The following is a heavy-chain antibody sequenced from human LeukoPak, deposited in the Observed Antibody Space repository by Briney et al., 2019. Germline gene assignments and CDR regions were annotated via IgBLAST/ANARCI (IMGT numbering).Heavy chain of an antibody. CDR1: GLTFSSYA. V-gene: IGHV3-23*01. Sequence: GGSLRLSCAASGLTFSSYAMSWVRQAPGKGLEWVSAISGSGGSTYHADSVKGRFTISRDNSKHTLYLQMNSLRAEDTAVYYCAKDPYSSSVHDAFDIWGQGTMVTVSS. CDR3: AKDPYSSSVHDAFDI. CDR2: ISGSGGST. J-gene: IGHJ3*02. D-gene: IGHD6-6*01.